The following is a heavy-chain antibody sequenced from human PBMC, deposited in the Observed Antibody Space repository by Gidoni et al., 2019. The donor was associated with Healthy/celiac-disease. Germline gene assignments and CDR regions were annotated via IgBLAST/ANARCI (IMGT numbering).Heavy chain of an antibody. J-gene: IGHJ6*02. CDR3: ARQGRTYGSSSVYYYYYGMDV. CDR1: GFTFSSYS. Sequence: EVQLVESGGGLVKPRGSLRLYCAAPGFTFSSYSLNRVRQAPGKGLEGVSSISISSSYIYYADSVKGRFTISRDNAKNSLYLKMNSLRAEDTAVYYCARQGRTYGSSSVYYYYYGMDVWGQGTTVTVSS. V-gene: IGHV3-21*01. D-gene: IGHD3-10*01. CDR2: ISISSSYI.